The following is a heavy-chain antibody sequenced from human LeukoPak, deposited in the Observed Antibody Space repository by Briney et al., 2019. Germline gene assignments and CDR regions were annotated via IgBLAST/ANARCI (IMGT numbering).Heavy chain of an antibody. D-gene: IGHD6-19*01. CDR1: GGSISSYY. CDR3: ARPHRDSSGWRDAFYI. Sequence: SSETLSLTCTVSGGSISSYYWSWIRQPPGKGLEWIGYIYYSGSTNYNPSLKRRVTISVDSSKHEFSLKLSSVTAADAAVYYCARPHRDSSGWRDAFYIWGQGTMVTVSS. J-gene: IGHJ3*02. V-gene: IGHV4-59*08. CDR2: IYYSGST.